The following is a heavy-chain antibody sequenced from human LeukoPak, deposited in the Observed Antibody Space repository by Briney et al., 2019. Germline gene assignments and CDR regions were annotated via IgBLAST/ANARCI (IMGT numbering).Heavy chain of an antibody. CDR1: GGSITSGDYY. Sequence: SETLSLTCSVSGGSITSGDYYWSWIRQSPGKGLEWIGYLYQNGRTYYNPSLTRRVTISVDRSKNQFSLKLSSVTAADTAVYYCARQGLKWYYDFWSGLNYMDVWGKGTTVTVSS. CDR2: LYQNGRT. D-gene: IGHD3-3*01. J-gene: IGHJ6*03. CDR3: ARQGLKWYYDFWSGLNYMDV. V-gene: IGHV4-30-2*06.